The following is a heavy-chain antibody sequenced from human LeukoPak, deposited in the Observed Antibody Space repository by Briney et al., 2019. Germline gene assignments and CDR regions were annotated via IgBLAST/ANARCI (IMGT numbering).Heavy chain of an antibody. D-gene: IGHD3-10*02. CDR3: AELGITMIGGV. Sequence: GSLRLSCAASGFTFSSYEMNWVRQAPGKGLEWVSYISSSGSTIYYADSVKGRFTISRDNAKNSLYLQMNSLRAEDTAVYYCAELGITMIGGVWGKGSTVTISS. J-gene: IGHJ6*04. V-gene: IGHV3-48*03. CDR2: ISSSGSTI. CDR1: GFTFSSYE.